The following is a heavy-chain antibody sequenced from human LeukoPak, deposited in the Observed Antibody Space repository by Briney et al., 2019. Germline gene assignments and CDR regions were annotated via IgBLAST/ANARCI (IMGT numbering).Heavy chain of an antibody. Sequence: PSETLSLTCAVYGGSFSGYYWSWIRQPPGKGLEWIGEINHSGSINYNPSLKSRVTISVDTSKNQFSLKLSSVTAADTAVYYCAFRSDYYDSSGYQTNDYWGQGTLVTVSS. J-gene: IGHJ4*02. D-gene: IGHD3-22*01. CDR2: INHSGSI. CDR3: AFRSDYYDSSGYQTNDY. V-gene: IGHV4-34*01. CDR1: GGSFSGYY.